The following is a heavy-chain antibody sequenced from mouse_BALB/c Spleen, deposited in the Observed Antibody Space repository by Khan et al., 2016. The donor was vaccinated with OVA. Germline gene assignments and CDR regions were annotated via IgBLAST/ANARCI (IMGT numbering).Heavy chain of an antibody. CDR2: INPSTGYT. J-gene: IGHJ2*01. Sequence: QVRLQQSGAELAKPGASVKMSCKASGYTFTSYWMHWVKQRPGQGLEWIGYINPSTGYTEYNQKFKDKATLTADKSSSTAYMQLSSLTSEDSAVYYCARDYDFDYWGQGTTRTVTS. CDR1: GYTFTSYW. D-gene: IGHD2-4*01. V-gene: IGHV1-7*01. CDR3: ARDYDFDY.